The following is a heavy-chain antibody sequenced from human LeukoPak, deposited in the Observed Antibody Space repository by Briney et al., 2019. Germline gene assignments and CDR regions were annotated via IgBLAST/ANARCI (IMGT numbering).Heavy chain of an antibody. Sequence: ASVKVSCKTSGYTSTSYGISWVRQAPGQGLEWMGWINPNSGGTNYAQKFQGRVTMTRDTSISTAYMELSRLRSDDTAVYYCARGAREDYYDSSGYYPFDYWGQGTLVTVSS. CDR1: GYTSTSYG. D-gene: IGHD3-22*01. CDR2: INPNSGGT. J-gene: IGHJ4*02. CDR3: ARGAREDYYDSSGYYPFDY. V-gene: IGHV1-2*02.